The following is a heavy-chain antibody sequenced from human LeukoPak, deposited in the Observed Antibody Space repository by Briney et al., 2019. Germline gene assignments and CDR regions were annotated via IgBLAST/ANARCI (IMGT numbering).Heavy chain of an antibody. J-gene: IGHJ4*02. CDR3: ARGSYSSSSSVPSDY. CDR2: IGDTT. CDR1: GFTFSSYA. V-gene: IGHV3-23*01. Sequence: GGSLRLSCAASGFTFSSYAMSWVRQAPGKGLEWVSSIGDTTYYADSVKGRFTISRDNSKNTLYLQMNSLRAEDTAVYYCARGSYSSSSSVPSDYWGQGTLVTASS. D-gene: IGHD6-13*01.